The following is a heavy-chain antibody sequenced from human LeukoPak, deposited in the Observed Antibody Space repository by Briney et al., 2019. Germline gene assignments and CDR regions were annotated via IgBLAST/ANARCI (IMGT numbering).Heavy chain of an antibody. V-gene: IGHV1-69*01. D-gene: IGHD1-26*01. CDR2: IIPIFGTA. J-gene: IGHJ4*02. CDR3: ARQSGELRTYFDY. CDR1: GGTFSSYA. Sequence: ASVKVSCKASGGTFSSYAISWARQAPGQGLEWMGGIIPIFGTANYAQKFQGRVTITADESTSTAYMELSSLRSEDTAVYYCARQSGELRTYFDYWGQGTLVTVSS.